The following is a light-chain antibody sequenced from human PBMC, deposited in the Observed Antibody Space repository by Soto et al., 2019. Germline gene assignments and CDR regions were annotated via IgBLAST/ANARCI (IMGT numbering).Light chain of an antibody. J-gene: IGKJ1*01. CDR1: ESVDSSY. CDR3: QQYGSSPLT. V-gene: IGKV3-20*01. CDR2: GVS. Sequence: EVVLTQSPGTLSLSPGESATLSCRASESVDSSYLAWYQQKPGQAPRLLMSGVSSGATVIADRFSASGSGTDFTLTISRLEPEDFAVYYCQQYGSSPLTFGLGTNVEIK.